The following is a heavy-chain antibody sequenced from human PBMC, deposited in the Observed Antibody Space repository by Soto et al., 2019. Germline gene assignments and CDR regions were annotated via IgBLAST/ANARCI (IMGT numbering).Heavy chain of an antibody. CDR1: GGSISSSSYY. V-gene: IGHV4-39*01. CDR2: INYSGGT. CDR3: ARPQYYHGCAYYGGYYFDF. D-gene: IGHD3-22*01. J-gene: IGHJ4*02. Sequence: QLQLQESGPGLVKPSETLSLTCTVSGGSISSSSYYWTWIRQPPGKGLEWIGSINYSGGTYYNPSLKSRVTISVDTSKNQFSLKLGFVTAADTAVYYCARPQYYHGCAYYGGYYFDFWGQGTLVTVSS.